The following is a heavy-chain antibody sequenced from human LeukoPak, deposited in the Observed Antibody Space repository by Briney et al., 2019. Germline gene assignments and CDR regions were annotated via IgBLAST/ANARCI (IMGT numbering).Heavy chain of an antibody. D-gene: IGHD3-9*01. CDR3: ARVINYHDSLTGYQPDYFDY. CDR2: ISSSSNYI. V-gene: IGHV3-21*01. Sequence: GGSLRLSCAASGFTFSSYSMNWVRQAPGKGLEWVSSISSSSNYIYYADSVKGRFTISRDNAKNSLYLQMNSLRAEDTAVYYCARVINYHDSLTGYQPDYFDYWGQGTLVTVSS. CDR1: GFTFSSYS. J-gene: IGHJ4*02.